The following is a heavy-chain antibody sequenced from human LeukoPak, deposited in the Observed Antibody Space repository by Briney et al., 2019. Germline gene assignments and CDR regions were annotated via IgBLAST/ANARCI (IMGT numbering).Heavy chain of an antibody. CDR1: GFTFSSYW. D-gene: IGHD3-22*01. Sequence: GGSLRLSCAASGFTFSSYWMTWVRQAPGKGLEWVANIKQDGSEKYYVDSVKGRFTISRDNAKNSLYLQMNSLRAEDTAAYYCATSLRLYYYDSSAYYAHWGQGTLVTVSS. CDR2: IKQDGSEK. CDR3: ATSLRLYYYDSSAYYAH. J-gene: IGHJ4*02. V-gene: IGHV3-7*01.